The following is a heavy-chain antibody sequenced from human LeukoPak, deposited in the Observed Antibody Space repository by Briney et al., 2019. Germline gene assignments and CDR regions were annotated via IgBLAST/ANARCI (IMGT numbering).Heavy chain of an antibody. CDR3: ARARGHDYSRAYYYYMDV. J-gene: IGHJ6*03. V-gene: IGHV4-61*02. D-gene: IGHD4-11*01. CDR1: GVSISTGSYF. Sequence: PSETLSLTCTVSGVSISTGSYFWSCIRQPPGKGLEFIGRIYTSGSPNYTPSLKSRVTISVDTSKNQFSLKLSSLTAADTAVYYCARARGHDYSRAYYYYMDVWGKGTTVTVSS. CDR2: IYTSGSP.